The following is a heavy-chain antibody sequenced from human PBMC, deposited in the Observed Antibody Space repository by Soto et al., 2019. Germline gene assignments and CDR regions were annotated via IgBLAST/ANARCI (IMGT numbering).Heavy chain of an antibody. Sequence: GGSLRLSCAASGFTFSSYGIHWVRQAPGKGLEWVALISYDGSNKYYADSVKGRFTVSRDNSKNTLYLQMNSLRAEDTAVYYCAKDYRGFSSDPDYWGRGTLVTV. J-gene: IGHJ4*02. CDR1: GFTFSSYG. CDR3: AKDYRGFSSDPDY. CDR2: ISYDGSNK. D-gene: IGHD6-19*01. V-gene: IGHV3-30*18.